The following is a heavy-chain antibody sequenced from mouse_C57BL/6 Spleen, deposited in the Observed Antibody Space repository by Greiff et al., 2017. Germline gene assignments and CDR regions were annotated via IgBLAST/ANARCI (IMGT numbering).Heavy chain of an antibody. CDR3: ARGAHYYGSSSFDY. CDR2: ISYDGSN. D-gene: IGHD1-1*01. CDR1: GYSITSGYY. V-gene: IGHV3-6*01. Sequence: EVKLEESGPGLVKPSQSLSLTCSVTGYSITSGYYWNRIRQFPGNKLEWMGYISYDGSNNYNPSLKNRISITRDTSKNQFFLKLNSVTTEDTATYYCARGAHYYGSSSFDYWGQGTTLTVSS. J-gene: IGHJ2*01.